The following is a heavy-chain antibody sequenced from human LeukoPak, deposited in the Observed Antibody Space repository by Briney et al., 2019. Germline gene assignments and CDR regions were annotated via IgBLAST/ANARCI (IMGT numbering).Heavy chain of an antibody. Sequence: SETLSLTCTVSGGSISSSSYYWGWIRQPPGKGLEWIGSIYYSGSTYYSPSLKSRVTLSVDTSKDQFSLRLSSVTAADTAVYYCARRTFGGVIAYWGQGTLVTVSS. CDR3: ARRTFGGVIAY. J-gene: IGHJ4*02. CDR1: GGSISSSSYY. V-gene: IGHV4-39*07. CDR2: IYYSGST. D-gene: IGHD3-16*02.